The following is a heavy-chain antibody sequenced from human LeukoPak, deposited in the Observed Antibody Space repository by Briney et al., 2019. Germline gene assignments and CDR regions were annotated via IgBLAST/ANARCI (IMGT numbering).Heavy chain of an antibody. V-gene: IGHV3-9*01. Sequence: PGRSLRLSCAASGFTFDDYPMHWVRQAPGKGLEWVSGISWNSGSIGYADSVKGRFTISRDNAKNSLYLQMNSLRAEDTALYYCAKDTLQYYYDSSGYAFDYWGQGTLVTVSS. CDR3: AKDTLQYYYDSSGYAFDY. D-gene: IGHD3-22*01. J-gene: IGHJ4*02. CDR2: ISWNSGSI. CDR1: GFTFDDYP.